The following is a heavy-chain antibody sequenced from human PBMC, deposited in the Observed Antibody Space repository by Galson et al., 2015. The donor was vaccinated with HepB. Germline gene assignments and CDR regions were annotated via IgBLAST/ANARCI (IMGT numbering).Heavy chain of an antibody. D-gene: IGHD6-19*01. CDR3: ARVLRAVALDY. V-gene: IGHV4-34*01. J-gene: IGHJ4*02. CDR2: INHSGST. Sequence: SETLSLTCAVYGGSFSGYYWSWIRQPPGKGLEWIGEINHSGSTNYNPSLKSRVTISVDTSKNQFSLKLSSVTAADTAVYYCARVLRAVALDYWGQGTLVTVSS. CDR1: GGSFSGYY.